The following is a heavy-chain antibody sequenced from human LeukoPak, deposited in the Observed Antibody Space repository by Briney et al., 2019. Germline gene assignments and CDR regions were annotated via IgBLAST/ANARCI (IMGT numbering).Heavy chain of an antibody. CDR2: IYPADSDT. J-gene: IGHJ5*02. Sequence: GESLKISCKGSGYSFTSFWIGWVRQMPGRGLEWMGIIYPADSDTKYSPSFQGQVTISADKSTNTAYLQWSSLKASDTAMYYCARQSAASQYTNWLDPWGQGTLVTVSS. CDR1: GYSFTSFW. CDR3: ARQSAASQYTNWLDP. D-gene: IGHD6-13*01. V-gene: IGHV5-51*01.